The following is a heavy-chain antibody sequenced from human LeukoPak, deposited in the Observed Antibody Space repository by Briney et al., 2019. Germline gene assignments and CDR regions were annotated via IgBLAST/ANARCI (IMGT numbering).Heavy chain of an antibody. D-gene: IGHD2-2*01. CDR1: GGTFSNYA. CDR2: IIPYFGTA. Sequence: SVKVSCKASGGTFSNYAISWVRQAPGQGLVWMGGIIPYFGTANYAQKFQGRVTITADESTSAAYMELSSLRSDDTAVYYCARPYCSSTSCYSPYYYGMDVWGQGTTVTVSS. V-gene: IGHV1-69*13. CDR3: ARPYCSSTSCYSPYYYGMDV. J-gene: IGHJ6*02.